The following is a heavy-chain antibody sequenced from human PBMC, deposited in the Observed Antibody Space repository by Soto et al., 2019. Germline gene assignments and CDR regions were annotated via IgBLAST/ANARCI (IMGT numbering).Heavy chain of an antibody. Sequence: QVQLVESGGGVVQPGKSLRLSCVGSKFSFKNYGLHWVRQAPGGGLEWVATISNDGSGKFYADSVRGRFAISRDNSKNTFYLQLNSLRPEDTAVYYCWVTVELWGQGTLVIVSS. J-gene: IGHJ1*01. CDR2: ISNDGSGK. D-gene: IGHD2-21*02. CDR3: WVTVEL. V-gene: IGHV3-30*03. CDR1: KFSFKNYG.